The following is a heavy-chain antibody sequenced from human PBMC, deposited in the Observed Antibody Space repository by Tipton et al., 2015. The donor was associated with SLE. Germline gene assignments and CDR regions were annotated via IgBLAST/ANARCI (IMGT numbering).Heavy chain of an antibody. J-gene: IGHJ4*02. CDR1: GYTFTSYG. Sequence: QSGAEVKKPGASVKVSCKASGYTFTSYGISWVRQAPGQGLEWMGWISAYNGHTNYAQKLQGRVAVTTDTSTSTAYMELTSLRSDDTAVYYCARDRGIVGASTIDYWGPGTLVTVSS. D-gene: IGHD1-26*01. CDR3: ARDRGIVGASTIDY. V-gene: IGHV1-18*01. CDR2: ISAYNGHT.